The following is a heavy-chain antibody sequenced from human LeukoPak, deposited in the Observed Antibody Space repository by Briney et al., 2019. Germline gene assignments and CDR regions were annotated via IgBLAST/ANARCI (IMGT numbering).Heavy chain of an antibody. CDR2: IYYSGST. CDR1: GGSISSYY. CDR3: VRDSTDRFAFDY. V-gene: IGHV4-59*01. J-gene: IGHJ4*02. Sequence: SETLSLTCTVSGGSISSYYWSWIRQPPGKGLEWIGYIYYSGSTNYNPSLKSRVTISVDTSKNQFSLKLSSVTAADTAVYYCVRDSTDRFAFDYWGQGTLVTVSS.